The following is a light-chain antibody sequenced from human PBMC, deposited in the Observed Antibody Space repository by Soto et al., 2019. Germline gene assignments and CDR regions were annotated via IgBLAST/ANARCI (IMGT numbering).Light chain of an antibody. V-gene: IGKV1-27*01. Sequence: DIHVTQSPSSLSASIGDRVTITCRANQHIGVYLAWFQQQPGKVPKLLIYAASALQSGVPSRFSGSGSGTDFTLTISSLQPEDIATYYCQKYNSAPLTFGGGTKVEI. CDR3: QKYNSAPLT. CDR2: AAS. CDR1: QHIGVY. J-gene: IGKJ4*01.